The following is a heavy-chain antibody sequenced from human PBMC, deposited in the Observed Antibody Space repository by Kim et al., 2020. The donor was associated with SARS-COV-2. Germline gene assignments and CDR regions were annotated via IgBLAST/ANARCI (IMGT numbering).Heavy chain of an antibody. CDR2: IYYSGST. D-gene: IGHD5-12*01. J-gene: IGHJ3*02. Sequence: SETLSLTCTVSGGSISSSSYYWGWIRQPPGKGLEWIGSIYYSGSTYYNPSLKSRVTISVDTSKNQFSLKLSSVIAADTAVCYCARHVRRWLQLRPDAFDIWGQGTMVTVSS. V-gene: IGHV4-39*01. CDR1: GGSISSSSYY. CDR3: ARHVRRWLQLRPDAFDI.